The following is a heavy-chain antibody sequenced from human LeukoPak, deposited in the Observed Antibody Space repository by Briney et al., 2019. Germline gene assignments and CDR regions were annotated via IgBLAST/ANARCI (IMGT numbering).Heavy chain of an antibody. D-gene: IGHD5-18*01. J-gene: IGHJ4*02. Sequence: PGGSLRLSCAASGFTFSSYWMNWVRQAPGKGLKWVANIKQDGIERFYVDSVKGRFTISRDNAKTTLYLQMNSLTAEDSAVYYCARGGVGYSYAYNPIDYWGQGTLVTVSS. CDR3: ARGGVGYSYAYNPIDY. CDR1: GFTFSSYW. CDR2: IKQDGIER. V-gene: IGHV3-7*05.